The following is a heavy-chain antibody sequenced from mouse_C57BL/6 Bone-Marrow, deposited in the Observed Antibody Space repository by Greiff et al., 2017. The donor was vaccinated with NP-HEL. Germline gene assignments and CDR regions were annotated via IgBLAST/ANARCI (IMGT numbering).Heavy chain of an antibody. J-gene: IGHJ1*03. D-gene: IGHD2-2*01. Sequence: QVQLQQSGAELVKPGASVKLSCKASGYTFTSYWMHWVKQRPGQGLEWIGMIHPNSGSTNYNEKFKSKATLTVDKSSSTAYMQLSSLTSEDSAVYYCARSDGYDLHWYFDVWGTGTTVTVSS. CDR3: ARSDGYDLHWYFDV. CDR2: IHPNSGST. CDR1: GYTFTSYW. V-gene: IGHV1-64*01.